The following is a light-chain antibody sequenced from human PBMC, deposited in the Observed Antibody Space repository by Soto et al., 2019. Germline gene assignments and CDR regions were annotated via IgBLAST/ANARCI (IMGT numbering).Light chain of an antibody. CDR3: CSYTTSSTYV. Sequence: QSALTQPASESGSPGQSITIPCTGTSSDIGAYFYISWYQQHPGKAPKVMIYDVSSRPSGVSNRFSGSKSGNTASLTISGLQAEDEADYYCCSYTTSSTYVFGTGTKVTVL. CDR2: DVS. CDR1: SSDIGAYFY. J-gene: IGLJ1*01. V-gene: IGLV2-14*01.